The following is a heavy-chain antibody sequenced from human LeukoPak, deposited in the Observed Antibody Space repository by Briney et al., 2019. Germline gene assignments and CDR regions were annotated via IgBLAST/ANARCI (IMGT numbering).Heavy chain of an antibody. V-gene: IGHV4-59*08. CDR1: GGSVSNYY. Sequence: SETLSLTCTVSGGSVSNYYWSWIRQPPGKGLEWIGDIFYSGSTNYNPSLKSRVTISIDTSKNQFSLELSSVTAADSAVYYCARPPLRDYWGQGTLVTVSS. J-gene: IGHJ4*02. CDR3: ARPPLRDY. CDR2: IFYSGST.